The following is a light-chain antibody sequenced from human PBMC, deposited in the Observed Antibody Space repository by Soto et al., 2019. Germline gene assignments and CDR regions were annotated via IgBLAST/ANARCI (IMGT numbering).Light chain of an antibody. CDR1: SSDVGGYNY. CDR2: DVT. V-gene: IGLV2-14*03. CDR3: SSYATGSTVV. J-gene: IGLJ2*01. Sequence: QSVLTQPASVSGSPGQSITISCTGTSSDVGGYNYVSWYQQHPGKAPKLMIYDVTNRPSGVSNRFSGSKSGSTASLTISGLRAEDEADYYCSSYATGSTVVFGGGTKLTVL.